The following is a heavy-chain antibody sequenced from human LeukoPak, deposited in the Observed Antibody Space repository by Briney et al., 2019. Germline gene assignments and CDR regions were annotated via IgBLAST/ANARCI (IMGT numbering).Heavy chain of an antibody. J-gene: IGHJ4*02. Sequence: GASVKVSCKASGYTFTSYYTHWVRQAPGQGLEWMGIINPSGGSTSYAQKFQGRVTMTRDTSTSTVYMELSSLRSEDTAVYYCARDRRSSSSSWLWPGDYWGQGTLVTVSS. V-gene: IGHV1-46*01. D-gene: IGHD6-6*01. CDR3: ARDRRSSSSSWLWPGDY. CDR1: GYTFTSYY. CDR2: INPSGGST.